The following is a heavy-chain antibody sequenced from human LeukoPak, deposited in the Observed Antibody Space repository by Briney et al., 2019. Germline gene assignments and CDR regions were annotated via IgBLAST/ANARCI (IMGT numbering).Heavy chain of an antibody. J-gene: IGHJ3*02. CDR2: IYHSGSI. D-gene: IGHD3-22*01. V-gene: IGHV4-4*02. Sequence: SGTLSLTCAVSGGSISSSNWWSWVRQFPGKGLEWIGEIYHSGSINYSPSLKSRVTISVDTSKNQFSLKLSSVTAADTAVYYCARDGPYYYDSSGYLSGDAFDIWGQGTMVTVSS. CDR3: ARDGPYYYDSSGYLSGDAFDI. CDR1: GGSISSSNW.